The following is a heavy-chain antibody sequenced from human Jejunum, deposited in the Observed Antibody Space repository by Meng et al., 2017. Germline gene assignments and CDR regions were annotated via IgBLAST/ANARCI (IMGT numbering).Heavy chain of an antibody. D-gene: IGHD3-9*01. CDR1: GGPISTYY. CDR3: ARGLIAAGRYYFDY. Sequence: SETLSLTCTASGGPISTYYWTWIRQPPGKGLEWIGYTSYSGTTNYSPSLKSRVTISVDTSKNKFSLKLTSVTAADTAVYYCARGLIAAGRYYFDYWGQGNLVTVSS. V-gene: IGHV4-59*01. CDR2: TSYSGTT. J-gene: IGHJ4*02.